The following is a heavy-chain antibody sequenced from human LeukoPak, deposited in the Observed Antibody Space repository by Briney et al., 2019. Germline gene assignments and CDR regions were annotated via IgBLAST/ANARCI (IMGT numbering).Heavy chain of an antibody. CDR1: GDSIRRNIYY. CDR2: LNPSGTT. Sequence: SQTLSLTCTVSGDSIRRNIYYWCWIRQSAGKGLEWIGRLNPSGTTSSNPSLKSRLTMSLDPSENKFSLKLSSVTPADTALYYCARGRPYGDYFDYWGQGSLVTVSS. CDR3: ARGRPYGDYFDY. V-gene: IGHV4-61*02. D-gene: IGHD4-17*01. J-gene: IGHJ4*02.